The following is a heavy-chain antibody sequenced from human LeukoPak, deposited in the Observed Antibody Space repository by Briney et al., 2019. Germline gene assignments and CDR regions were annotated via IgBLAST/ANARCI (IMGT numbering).Heavy chain of an antibody. CDR1: GFTFRSYW. CDR2: IKQDGSEK. Sequence: GGSLRLSCAASGFTFRSYWMTWVRQAPGKGPEWVANIKQDGSEKYYVDSVKGRFTISRDNAKNSLYLQMNSLRAEDTAVYYCARTGVIYDILTGYYPPFDYWGQGTLVTVSS. J-gene: IGHJ4*02. V-gene: IGHV3-7*01. CDR3: ARTGVIYDILTGYYPPFDY. D-gene: IGHD3-9*01.